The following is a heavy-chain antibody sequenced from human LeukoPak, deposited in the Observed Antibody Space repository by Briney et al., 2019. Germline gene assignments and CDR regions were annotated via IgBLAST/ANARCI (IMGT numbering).Heavy chain of an antibody. Sequence: SETLSLTCTVSGDSISSYYWSWIRQPPGKGLEWIGYIYYSGSTNYNPSLKSRVTISVDTSKNQFSLKLSSVTAADTAVYYCARGAAPYYFDYWGQGTLVTVSS. CDR3: ARGAAPYYFDY. CDR2: IYYSGST. CDR1: GDSISSYY. D-gene: IGHD6-25*01. J-gene: IGHJ4*02. V-gene: IGHV4-59*01.